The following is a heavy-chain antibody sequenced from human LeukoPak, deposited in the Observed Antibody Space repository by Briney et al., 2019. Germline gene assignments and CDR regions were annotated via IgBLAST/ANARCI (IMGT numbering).Heavy chain of an antibody. CDR1: GYTFTSYY. V-gene: IGHV1-46*01. J-gene: IGHJ4*02. D-gene: IGHD3-10*01. CDR2: INPSGGST. Sequence: ASVNVSCKASGYTFTSYYMHWVRQAPGQGLEWMGIINPSGGSTSYAQKFQGRVTMTRDTSTSTVYMELSSLRSEDTAVYYCARDRLGGLWFGEFAYYFDYWGQGTLVTVSS. CDR3: ARDRLGGLWFGEFAYYFDY.